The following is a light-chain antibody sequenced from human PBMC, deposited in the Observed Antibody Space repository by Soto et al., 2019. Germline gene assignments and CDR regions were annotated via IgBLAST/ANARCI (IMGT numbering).Light chain of an antibody. CDR3: QQYDNLPIT. Sequence: DIQMTQSPSSLAASVGCRCTITCQASQYINNYLNLYQQKPGQAPKLLISDASNLETGVPSRFSGSRSGTDFTLTISSLPPEDIATYYCQQYDNLPITFGHGTRLEIK. CDR2: DAS. V-gene: IGKV1-33*01. CDR1: QYINNY. J-gene: IGKJ5*01.